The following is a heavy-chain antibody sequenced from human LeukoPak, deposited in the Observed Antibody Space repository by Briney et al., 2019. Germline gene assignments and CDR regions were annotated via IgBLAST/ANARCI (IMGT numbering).Heavy chain of an antibody. CDR3: ARDKLGRGVITATIDY. Sequence: PGGSLRLSCAASGFTFSSYGMHWVRQAPGKGLEWVAVIWYDGSNEYYADSVKGRFTISRDNSKNTLYLQMNSLRAEDTAVYYCARDKLGRGVITATIDYWGQGTLVTVSS. V-gene: IGHV3-33*01. CDR2: IWYDGSNE. D-gene: IGHD3-10*01. CDR1: GFTFSSYG. J-gene: IGHJ4*02.